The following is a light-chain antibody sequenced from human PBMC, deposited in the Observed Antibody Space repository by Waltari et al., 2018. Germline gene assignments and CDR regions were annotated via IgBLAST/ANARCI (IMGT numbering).Light chain of an antibody. V-gene: IGKV3-11*01. CDR2: DAS. CDR1: QSVGRH. CDR3: QQRSTWPSVT. Sequence: EIVLTQSPATLSLSPGERATVSCRASQSVGRHLAWYQQKPGQAPRLLIYDASDRAADTPARFSGSGSGTEFTLTISSLEPEDFVVYYCQQRSTWPSVTFGGGTKVEIK. J-gene: IGKJ4*01.